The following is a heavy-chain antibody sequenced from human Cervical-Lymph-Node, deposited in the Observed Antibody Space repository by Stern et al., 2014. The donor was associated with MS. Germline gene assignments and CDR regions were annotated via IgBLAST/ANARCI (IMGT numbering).Heavy chain of an antibody. CDR2: IKQDGSET. CDR1: GFTFSTYW. V-gene: IGHV3-7*01. D-gene: IGHD3-10*01. CDR3: ARDDYYGSGRIDYYYYGMDV. Sequence: EVQLVESGGGLVQPWGSLRLSCAGSGFTFSTYWMTWVRQAPGKGLEWVATIKQDGSETYYVDSVKGRFTISRDNAKNSLFLQMNSLRAEDTALYYCARDDYYGSGRIDYYYYGMDVWGHGTTVAVSS. J-gene: IGHJ6*02.